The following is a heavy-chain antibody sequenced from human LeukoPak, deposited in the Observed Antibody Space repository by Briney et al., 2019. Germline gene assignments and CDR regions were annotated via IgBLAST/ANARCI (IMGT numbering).Heavy chain of an antibody. D-gene: IGHD3-3*01. V-gene: IGHV4-61*02. Sequence: PSETLSLTCTVSGGSISSGSYYWSWIRQPAGKGLEWIGRIYTSGSTNYNPSLKSRVTISVDTSKNQFSLKLSSVTAADTAVYYCARGNDFWSGHLDYWGQGTLVTVSS. CDR1: GGSISSGSYY. J-gene: IGHJ4*02. CDR2: IYTSGST. CDR3: ARGNDFWSGHLDY.